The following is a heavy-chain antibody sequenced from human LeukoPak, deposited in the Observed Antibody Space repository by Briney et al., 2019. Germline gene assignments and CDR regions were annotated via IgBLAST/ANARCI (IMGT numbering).Heavy chain of an antibody. J-gene: IGHJ6*02. D-gene: IGHD3-10*01. CDR1: GFTFSSYA. V-gene: IGHV3-23*01. CDR3: AKGDYYGSGSYYYYYGMDV. CDR2: ISGSGGST. Sequence: GGSLRLSCAASGFTFSSYAMSWVRQAPGKGLEWVSAISGSGGSTYYADSVKGRFTIPRDNSKNTLYLQMNSLRAEDTAVYYCAKGDYYGSGSYYYYYGMDVWGQGTTVTVSS.